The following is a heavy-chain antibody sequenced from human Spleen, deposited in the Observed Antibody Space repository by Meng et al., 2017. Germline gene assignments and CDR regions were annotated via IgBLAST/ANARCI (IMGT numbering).Heavy chain of an antibody. J-gene: IGHJ4*02. CDR1: GGSISSGGYS. Sequence: QLQLQDSGSGLGKPSQTLSLTCAVSGGSISSGGYSWSWIRQPPGKGLEWIGYIYHSGSTYYNPSLKSRVTISVDRSKNQFSLKLSSVTAADTAVYYCARGGYSYEPLYYFDYWGQGTLVTVSS. CDR2: IYHSGST. D-gene: IGHD5-18*01. V-gene: IGHV4-30-2*01. CDR3: ARGGYSYEPLYYFDY.